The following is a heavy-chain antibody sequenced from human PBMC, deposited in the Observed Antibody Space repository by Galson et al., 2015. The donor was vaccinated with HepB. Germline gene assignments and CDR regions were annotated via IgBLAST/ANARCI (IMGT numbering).Heavy chain of an antibody. CDR1: GFTFSSYA. Sequence: SLRLSCAASGFTFSSYAMSWVRQAPGKGLEWVSLIRGDGPTKYYADSVKGRFTLSRDNSKNMLFLEMNSLRAEDTAVYYCAKEEYGSMWYSPSWGYWGQGILVTVSS. D-gene: IGHD6-13*01. J-gene: IGHJ4*02. V-gene: IGHV3-23*01. CDR3: AKEEYGSMWYSPSWGY. CDR2: IRGDGPTK.